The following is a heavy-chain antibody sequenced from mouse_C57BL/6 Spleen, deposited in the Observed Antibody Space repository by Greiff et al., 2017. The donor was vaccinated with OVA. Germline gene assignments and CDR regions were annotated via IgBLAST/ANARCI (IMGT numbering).Heavy chain of an antibody. Sequence: QVQLQQSGAELVRPGTSVKVSCKASGYAFTNYLIEWVKQRPGQGLECIGVINPGSGGTNYNEKFKGKATLTADKSSSTAYMQLSSLTSEDSAVYFCARSEAGSAWFAYWGQGTLVTVSA. J-gene: IGHJ3*01. CDR2: INPGSGGT. CDR1: GYAFTNYL. V-gene: IGHV1-54*01. D-gene: IGHD3-2*02. CDR3: ARSEAGSAWFAY.